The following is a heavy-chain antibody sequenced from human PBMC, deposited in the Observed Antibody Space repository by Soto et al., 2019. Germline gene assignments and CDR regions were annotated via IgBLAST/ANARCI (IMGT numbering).Heavy chain of an antibody. CDR1: GFTFSSYA. J-gene: IGHJ2*01. CDR2: ISGRGGST. Sequence: EVQLLESGGGLVQPGGSLRLSCAASGFTFSSYAMSWVRQAPGNRLEWVSAISGRGGSTYYADSVKGRFTISRDNSKNRLYLQMNSLRVEDTDVYYCAEDQSHLLWYFGLWGRITLVTVSS. V-gene: IGHV3-23*01. CDR3: AEDQSHLLWYFGL.